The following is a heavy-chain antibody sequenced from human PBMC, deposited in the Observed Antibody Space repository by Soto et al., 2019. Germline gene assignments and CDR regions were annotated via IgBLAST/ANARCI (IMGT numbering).Heavy chain of an antibody. V-gene: IGHV3-33*01. D-gene: IGHD4-17*01. Sequence: QVQLVESGGGVVQPGRSLRLSCAASGFTFSSYGMHWVRQAPGKGLEWVAVIWYDGSNKYYADSVKGRFTISRDNSKNTLYLQLTSLRAEVTAVYYCARDLNSCGDYAPTWFDYWGQGTLVTVSS. CDR1: GFTFSSYG. CDR3: ARDLNSCGDYAPTWFDY. J-gene: IGHJ4*02. CDR2: IWYDGSNK.